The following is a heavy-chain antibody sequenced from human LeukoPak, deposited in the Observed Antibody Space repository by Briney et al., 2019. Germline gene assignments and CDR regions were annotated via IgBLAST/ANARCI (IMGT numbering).Heavy chain of an antibody. V-gene: IGHV1-69*01. CDR2: SIPIFGTA. CDR1: GGTFSSYA. D-gene: IGHD2-2*01. CDR3: ARAEAAGIPAAMPQMWYCYYMDV. J-gene: IGHJ6*03. Sequence: SVKVSCKASGGTFSSYAISWVRQAPGQGLEWMGGSIPIFGTANYAQKFQGRVTITADESTSTAYMELSSLRSEDTAVYYCARAEAAGIPAAMPQMWYCYYMDVWGKGTTVTVSS.